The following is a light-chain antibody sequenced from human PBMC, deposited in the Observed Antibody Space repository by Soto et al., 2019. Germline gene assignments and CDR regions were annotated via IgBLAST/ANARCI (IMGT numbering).Light chain of an antibody. J-gene: IGLJ2*01. Sequence: QSALTQPPSASGSPGQPVTISCTGTTSDIGGYKYVSWYQQHPGKAPKLIIYEVSKRPSGVPDRFSGSRSGNTASLTVSGLQAEDEADYYCSSYAGTNAYVVFGGGTKLTVL. CDR1: TSDIGGYKY. V-gene: IGLV2-8*01. CDR2: EVS. CDR3: SSYAGTNAYVV.